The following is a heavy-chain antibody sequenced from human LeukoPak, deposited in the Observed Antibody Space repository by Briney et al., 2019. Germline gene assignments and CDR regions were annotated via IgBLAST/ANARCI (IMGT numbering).Heavy chain of an antibody. CDR3: ARDLARYDSSGPHDY. CDR2: ISSSSSYK. Sequence: GGSLRLSCAASGFTFSSYSMNWVRQAPGKGLEWVSSISSSSSYKYYADSVKGRFTISRDNAKNSLYLQMNSLRAEDTAVYYCARDLARYDSSGPHDYWGQGTLVTVSS. V-gene: IGHV3-21*01. J-gene: IGHJ4*02. CDR1: GFTFSSYS. D-gene: IGHD3-22*01.